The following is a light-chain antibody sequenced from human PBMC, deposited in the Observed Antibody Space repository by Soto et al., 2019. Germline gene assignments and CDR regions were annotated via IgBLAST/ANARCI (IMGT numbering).Light chain of an antibody. CDR1: QSISGR. V-gene: IGKV1-5*01. CDR3: QQYNSERT. J-gene: IGKJ1*01. Sequence: DIQMTQSPSTLSASVGDRVTITCRASQSISGRLAWYQQKPGKAPKLLIYAASSLESGVPSRFSGSGSGTEFILTRSSLQPDDFATYYCQQYNSERTFGQGTKVEIK. CDR2: AAS.